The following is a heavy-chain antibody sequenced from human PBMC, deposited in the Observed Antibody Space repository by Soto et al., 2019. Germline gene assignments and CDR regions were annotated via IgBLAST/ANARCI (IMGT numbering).Heavy chain of an antibody. Sequence: QVQLVQSGAEVKKPGASVKVSCKASGYTFTGHYIHWVRQAPAQGPEWRGGGGPETGATRYAQKLRGRVSMTRAMSITTVYMELNSLRPDDAAVYYCGRGRSGQIVVFYWGQGTQVTVSS. CDR1: GYTFTGHY. CDR2: GGPETGAT. J-gene: IGHJ4*02. V-gene: IGHV1-2*02. CDR3: GRGRSGQIVVFY. D-gene: IGHD5-12*01.